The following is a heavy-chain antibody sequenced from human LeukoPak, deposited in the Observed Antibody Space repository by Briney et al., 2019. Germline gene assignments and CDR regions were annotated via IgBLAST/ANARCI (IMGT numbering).Heavy chain of an antibody. D-gene: IGHD3-22*01. CDR1: GFTFSSYG. CDR3: ARGRSRTVVVITTLFDY. Sequence: GGSLRLSCAASGFTFSSYGMHWVRQAPGKGLEWVAVIWYDGSNKYYADSVKGRFTISRDNSKNTLYLQMSSLRAEDTAVYYCARGRSRTVVVITTLFDYWGQGTLVTVSS. J-gene: IGHJ4*02. V-gene: IGHV3-33*01. CDR2: IWYDGSNK.